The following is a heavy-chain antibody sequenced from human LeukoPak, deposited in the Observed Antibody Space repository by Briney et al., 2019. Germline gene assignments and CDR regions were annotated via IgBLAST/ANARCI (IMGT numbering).Heavy chain of an antibody. CDR2: INPSGGST. J-gene: IGHJ5*02. D-gene: IGHD3-3*01. CDR1: GYTFTSYY. Sequence: GASVKVSCKASGYTFTSYYMHWVRQAPGQGPKWMGIINPSGGSTSYAQKFQGRVTMTRDTSTSTVYMELSSLRSEDTAVYYCARDKWTLTMSIGEGFDPWGQGTLVTVSS. CDR3: ARDKWTLTMSIGEGFDP. V-gene: IGHV1-46*01.